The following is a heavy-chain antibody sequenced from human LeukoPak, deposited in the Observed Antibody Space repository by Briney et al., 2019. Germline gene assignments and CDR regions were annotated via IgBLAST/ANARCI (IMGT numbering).Heavy chain of an antibody. Sequence: PSGTLSLTCAVSGGSISSSNWWSWVRQPPGKGLEWIGRIFHSGTTDYKTSLKGRVTISVDKSKNQFSLTLTSVTAADTAVYYCARVGGSYYYAFDIWGQGTMVTVSS. V-gene: IGHV4-4*02. CDR3: ARVGGSYYYAFDI. D-gene: IGHD1-26*01. J-gene: IGHJ3*02. CDR1: GGSISSSNW. CDR2: IFHSGTT.